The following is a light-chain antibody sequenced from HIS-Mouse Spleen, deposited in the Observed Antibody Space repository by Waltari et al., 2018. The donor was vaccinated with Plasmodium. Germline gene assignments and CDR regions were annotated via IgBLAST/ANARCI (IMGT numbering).Light chain of an antibody. V-gene: IGLV3-10*01. CDR1: ALPTNN. CDR2: EDS. CDR3: YSTDSSGNHRV. Sequence: SYELTQPPSVSVSPGQTARITCSGEALPTNNDYWYQQKSGQAPVLVIYEDSKRPSGIPERFSGSSSGTMATLTISGAQVEDEADYYCYSTDSSGNHRVFGGGTKLTVL. J-gene: IGLJ3*02.